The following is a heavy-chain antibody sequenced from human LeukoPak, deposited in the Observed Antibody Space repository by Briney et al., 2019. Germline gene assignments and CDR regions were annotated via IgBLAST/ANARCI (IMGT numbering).Heavy chain of an antibody. D-gene: IGHD3-10*01. CDR3: ARGDYGSGGLYNLAY. Sequence: ASVKVSCKASGYIFTSYAMNWVRQAPGQGLEWMGWINTNTGNPTYAQGFTGRFVFSLDTSVSTAYLQISSLKAEDTAVYYCARGDYGSGGLYNLAYWGQGTLVTVSS. J-gene: IGHJ4*02. CDR1: GYIFTSYA. V-gene: IGHV7-4-1*02. CDR2: INTNTGNP.